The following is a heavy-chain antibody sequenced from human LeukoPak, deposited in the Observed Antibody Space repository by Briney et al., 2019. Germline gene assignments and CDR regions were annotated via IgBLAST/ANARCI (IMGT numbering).Heavy chain of an antibody. V-gene: IGHV3-23*01. J-gene: IGHJ4*02. CDR2: ISGSGGST. CDR1: GFTFSSYG. Sequence: PGGSLRLSCAASGFTFSSYGMSWVRQAPGKGLEWVSAISGSGGSTYYADSVKGRFTTSRDNAKNTLYLQMNSLRADDTAVYYCAGERSDMTDYWGQGTLVTVSS. D-gene: IGHD3-10*01. CDR3: AGERSDMTDY.